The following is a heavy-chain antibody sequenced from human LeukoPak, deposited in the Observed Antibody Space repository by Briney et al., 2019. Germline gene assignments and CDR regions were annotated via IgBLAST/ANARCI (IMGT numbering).Heavy chain of an antibody. CDR3: ARLTGSPDAFDI. CDR2: IYYSGST. CDR1: GGSISSYY. V-gene: IGHV4-59*08. D-gene: IGHD3-10*01. Sequence: SQTLSLTCTVSGGSISSYYWSWIRQPPGKGLEWIGYIYYSGSTNYNPSLKSRVTISLDTSKNQFSLKLSSVTATDTAVYYCARLTGSPDAFDIWGQGTMVTVSS. J-gene: IGHJ3*02.